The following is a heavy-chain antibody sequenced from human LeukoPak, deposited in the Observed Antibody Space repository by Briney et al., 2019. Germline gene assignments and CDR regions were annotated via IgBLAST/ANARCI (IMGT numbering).Heavy chain of an antibody. CDR2: ISGSGINT. Sequence: PGGSLRLSCAASGFISSSYAMSWVRQAPGKGLEWVSAISGSGINTYYADSVKGRFTISRDNSKNTVYLQMNSLRGEDTAVYYCARGRRDSSGYYIDYWGQGTLVTVSS. CDR1: GFISSSYA. D-gene: IGHD3-22*01. V-gene: IGHV3-23*01. CDR3: ARGRRDSSGYYIDY. J-gene: IGHJ4*02.